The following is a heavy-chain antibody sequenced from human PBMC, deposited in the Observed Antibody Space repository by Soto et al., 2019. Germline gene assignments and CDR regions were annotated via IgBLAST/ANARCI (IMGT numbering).Heavy chain of an antibody. CDR1: GGTFSSYA. CDR2: IIPIFGTA. CDR3: ASVDYGDYGDYYGMDV. J-gene: IGHJ6*02. V-gene: IGHV1-69*12. Sequence: QVQLVQSGAEVKKPGSSVKVSCKASGGTFSSYAISWVRQAPGQGLEWMGGIIPIFGTANYAQKFQGRVTIPADESTSTAYMERSSLRSEDTAVYYCASVDYGDYGDYYGMDVWGQGTTVTVSS. D-gene: IGHD4-17*01.